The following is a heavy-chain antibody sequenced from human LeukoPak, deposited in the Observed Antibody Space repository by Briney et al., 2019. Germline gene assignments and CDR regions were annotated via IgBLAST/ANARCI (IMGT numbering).Heavy chain of an antibody. Sequence: SGTLSLTCAVSSDSIRSNNWWSWVRQPPGKALEWIGEIYHSGSTNYNPSLKSRVTISADTSKNQLSLKLSSVTAADTAVYYCVRVPFAFYGMEVWGKGTTVSVSS. CDR2: IYHSGST. CDR3: VRVPFAFYGMEV. J-gene: IGHJ6*04. CDR1: SDSIRSNNW. V-gene: IGHV4-4*02. D-gene: IGHD4/OR15-4a*01.